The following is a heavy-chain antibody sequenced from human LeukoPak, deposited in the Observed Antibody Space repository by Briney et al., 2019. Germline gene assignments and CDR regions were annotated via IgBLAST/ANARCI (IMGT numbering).Heavy chain of an antibody. Sequence: SETLSLTCTVSGGSISSYYWSWIRQPPGKGLEWIAYMYYGGNTDYNPSLKSRGTISIDTSNNQFSLKLSSVTAADTAMYYCARHETGGSYPLKYWGQGLLVTVSS. J-gene: IGHJ4*02. CDR3: ARHETGGSYPLKY. CDR1: GGSISSYY. CDR2: MYYGGNT. D-gene: IGHD1-26*01. V-gene: IGHV4-59*08.